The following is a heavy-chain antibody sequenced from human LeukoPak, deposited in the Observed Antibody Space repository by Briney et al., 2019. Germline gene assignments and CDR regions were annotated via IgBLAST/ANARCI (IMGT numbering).Heavy chain of an antibody. J-gene: IGHJ6*02. Sequence: GGSLRLSCAASGFTFSDYYMSWIRQAPGQGLEWVSYISSSGSTIYYADSVKGRFTISRDNAKNSLYLQMNSLRAEDTAVYYCARDRIVVVPAGRGYYYGMDVWGQGTTVTVSS. CDR3: ARDRIVVVPAGRGYYYGMDV. CDR2: ISSSGSTI. V-gene: IGHV3-11*01. D-gene: IGHD2-2*01. CDR1: GFTFSDYY.